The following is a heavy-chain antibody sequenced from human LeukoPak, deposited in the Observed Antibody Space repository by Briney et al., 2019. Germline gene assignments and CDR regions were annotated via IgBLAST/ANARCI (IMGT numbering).Heavy chain of an antibody. CDR1: GGSFGGYY. J-gene: IGHJ4*02. Sequence: PSETLFLSCAVYGGSFGGYYWSWIRQPPAKGLEWIGEINHSGSTNYNPSLKSRVTISVDPSTNQFSLKLSSVTAADTAVYYCARHYDFWSGYSVHWGQGTLVTVYS. CDR3: ARHYDFWSGYSVH. CDR2: INHSGST. D-gene: IGHD3-3*01. V-gene: IGHV4-34*01.